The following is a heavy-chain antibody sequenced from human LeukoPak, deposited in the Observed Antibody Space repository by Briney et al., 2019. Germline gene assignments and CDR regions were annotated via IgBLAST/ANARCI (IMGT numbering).Heavy chain of an antibody. CDR2: INSDGSRT. V-gene: IGHV3-74*01. CDR3: ARGSWSAADTDIDY. D-gene: IGHD6-13*01. J-gene: IGHJ4*02. Sequence: QTGGSLRLSCAASGFTLSTYWMHWVRQGPGKGLVWVSCINSDGSRTTYADSVKGRFTISRDNAKNTLYLQMNTLRVEDTAVYYCARGSWSAADTDIDYWGQGTLVTVSS. CDR1: GFTLSTYW.